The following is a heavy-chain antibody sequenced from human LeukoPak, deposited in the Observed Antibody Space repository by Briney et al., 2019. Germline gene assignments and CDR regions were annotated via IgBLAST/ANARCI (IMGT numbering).Heavy chain of an antibody. CDR1: GFSLSTRGVG. CDR2: IYWDDDK. V-gene: IGHV2-5*02. CDR3: AHRQFYCSGGSCSYYFDY. Sequence: SGPTLVNPTQTLTLTCTFSGFSLSTRGVGVGWIRQPPGKALEWLSLIYWDDDKRYSPSLKSRLTITKDTSKNQVVLTMTNVDPVDTATYYCAHRQFYCSGGSCSYYFDYWGQGTLVTVSS. J-gene: IGHJ4*02. D-gene: IGHD2-15*01.